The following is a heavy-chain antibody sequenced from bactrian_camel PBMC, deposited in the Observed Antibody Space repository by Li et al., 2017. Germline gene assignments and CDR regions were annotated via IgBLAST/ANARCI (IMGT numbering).Heavy chain of an antibody. D-gene: IGHD6*01. CDR1: GLRFDDNV. J-gene: IGHJ4*01. CDR3: APDAVTVVAGY. CDR2: ISASGDST. Sequence: VQLVESGGGLVQAGGSLRLSCTASGLRFDDNVIGWFHQAPGQEREGVGCISASGDSTHYVDFVKGRFTISRDNAKDTLYLQMDNLEPEDTGVYYCAPDAVTVVAGYWGQGTQVTVS. V-gene: IGHV3S63*01.